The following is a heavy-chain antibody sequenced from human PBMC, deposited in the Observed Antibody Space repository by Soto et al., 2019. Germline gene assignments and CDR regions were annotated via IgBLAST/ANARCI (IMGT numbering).Heavy chain of an antibody. CDR2: ITHSGST. CDR3: ARARTVGGRAFDI. V-gene: IGHV4-34*01. CDR1: GGTFIGYS. D-gene: IGHD1-26*01. Sequence: SVTKSLTCAVDGGTFIGYSLSCISKHPGTGLEWIGEITHSGSTNYNPSLKSRVTISVDTSKNQFSLKLTSVTAADTAVYYCARARTVGGRAFDIWGQGTMVTVSS. J-gene: IGHJ3*02.